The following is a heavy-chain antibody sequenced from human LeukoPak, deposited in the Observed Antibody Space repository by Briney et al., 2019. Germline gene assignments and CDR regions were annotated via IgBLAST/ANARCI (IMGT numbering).Heavy chain of an antibody. J-gene: IGHJ5*02. CDR3: ARRGYYRDWFDP. V-gene: IGHV4-4*08. Sequence: SETLSLTCSVSGGSINSGYWSWIRQPPGKGLEWIGLLYPSGSTNYNPSLKSRVTISVDTSKNQFSLKLSSVTAADTAVYYCARRGYYRDWFDPWGQGTLVTVSS. CDR2: LYPSGST. CDR1: GGSINSGY. D-gene: IGHD3-3*01.